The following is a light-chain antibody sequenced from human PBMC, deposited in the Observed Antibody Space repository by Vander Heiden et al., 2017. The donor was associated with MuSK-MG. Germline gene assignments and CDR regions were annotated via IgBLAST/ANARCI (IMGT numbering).Light chain of an antibody. V-gene: IGKV1-33*01. CDR3: QQYDNRPPRT. J-gene: IGKJ4*01. CDR1: QDIRNY. Sequence: DIQMTQSPSSLSASVGDRVTITCQASQDIRNYLNWYQQKPGKAPKLLIYDASNLETGVPPRFSGSGSGTDFTFTISSLQPEDIATYYCQQYDNRPPRTFGGGTKVEIK. CDR2: DAS.